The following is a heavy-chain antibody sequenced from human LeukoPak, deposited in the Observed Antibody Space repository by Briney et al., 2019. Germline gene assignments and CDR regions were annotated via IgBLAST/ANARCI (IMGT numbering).Heavy chain of an antibody. V-gene: IGHV4-59*01. Sequence: SETLSLTCTVSGGSISSYYWSWIRQPPGKGLEWIGYIYYSGSTNYNPSLKSRVTISVDTSKNQFSLKLSSVTAADTAVYYCARVLDGGDAFDIWGQGTMVTVSS. CDR1: GGSISSYY. D-gene: IGHD2-15*01. CDR3: ARVLDGGDAFDI. J-gene: IGHJ3*02. CDR2: IYYSGST.